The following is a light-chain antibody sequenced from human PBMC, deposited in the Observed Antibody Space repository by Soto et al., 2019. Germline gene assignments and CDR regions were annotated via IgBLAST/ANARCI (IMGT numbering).Light chain of an antibody. Sequence: EIVMTQSPATLSVSPGEGATLSCRASQRVSPNLAWYRQTPGQAPRLLIYAASTRATGIPARFSGSGSGTEFTLTISSLQSEDFAVYYGQQYNNWPPFTFGGGTKVEIK. CDR3: QQYNNWPPFT. CDR1: QRVSPN. CDR2: AAS. J-gene: IGKJ4*01. V-gene: IGKV3D-15*01.